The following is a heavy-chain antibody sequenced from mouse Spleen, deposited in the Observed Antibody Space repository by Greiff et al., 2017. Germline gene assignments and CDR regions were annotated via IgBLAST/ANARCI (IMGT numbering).Heavy chain of an antibody. D-gene: IGHD1-2*01. Sequence: EVKVVESGGGLVKPGGSLKLSCAASGFTFSDYGMHWVRQAPEKGLEWVAYISSGSSTIYYADTVKGRFTISRDNAKNTLFLQMTSLRSEDTAMYYCARITTATEAMDYWGQGTSVTVSS. J-gene: IGHJ4*01. CDR3: ARITTATEAMDY. CDR2: ISSGSSTI. V-gene: IGHV5-17*01. CDR1: GFTFSDYG.